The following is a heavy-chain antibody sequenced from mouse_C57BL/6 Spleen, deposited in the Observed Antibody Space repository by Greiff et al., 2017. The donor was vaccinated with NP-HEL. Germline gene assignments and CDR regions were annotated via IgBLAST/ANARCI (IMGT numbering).Heavy chain of an antibody. CDR2: IYPSDSET. D-gene: IGHD1-1*01. CDR1: GYTFTSYW. V-gene: IGHV1-61*01. J-gene: IGHJ1*03. Sequence: VKLQQPGAELVRPGSSVKLSCKASGYTFTSYWMDWVKQRPGQGLEWIGNIYPSDSETHYNHTFKDKATLTVDKSSSTAYMQLSRLTSEDAAVYYCAREGSSSWYFDVWGTGTTVTVSS. CDR3: AREGSSSWYFDV.